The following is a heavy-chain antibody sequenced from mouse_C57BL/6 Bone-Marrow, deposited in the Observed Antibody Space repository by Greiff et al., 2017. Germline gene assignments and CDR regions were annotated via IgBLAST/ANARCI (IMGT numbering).Heavy chain of an antibody. CDR3: TTPGPYYLDD. D-gene: IGHD3-1*01. J-gene: IGHJ2*01. Sequence: VQLQQSGAELVRPGASVKLSCTASGFNIKDDYMHWVKQRPEQGLEWIGWIDPENGDTEYASKFQGKATITADTSSNTAYLQLSSLTSEDTAVYCCTTPGPYYLDDWGQGTTLTVSS. CDR1: GFNIKDDY. CDR2: IDPENGDT. V-gene: IGHV14-4*01.